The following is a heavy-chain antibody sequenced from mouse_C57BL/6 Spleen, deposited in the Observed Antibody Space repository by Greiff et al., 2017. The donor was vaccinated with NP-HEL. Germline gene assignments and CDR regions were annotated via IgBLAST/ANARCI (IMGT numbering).Heavy chain of an antibody. Sequence: EVQLQESGPGLVKPSQSLSLTCSVTGYSITSGYYWNWIRQFPGNKLEWMGYISYDGSNNYNPSLKNRISLTRDTSKNQFFLKLNSVTTEDTATYDCAREYYRNYYAMDYWGQGTSVTVSS. V-gene: IGHV3-6*01. CDR2: ISYDGSN. CDR3: AREYYRNYYAMDY. D-gene: IGHD2-5*01. CDR1: GYSITSGYY. J-gene: IGHJ4*01.